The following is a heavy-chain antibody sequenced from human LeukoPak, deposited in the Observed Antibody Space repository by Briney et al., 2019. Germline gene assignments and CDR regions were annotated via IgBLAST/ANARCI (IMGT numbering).Heavy chain of an antibody. CDR1: GGSFSSGGYY. D-gene: IGHD2-15*01. V-gene: IGHV4-31*03. J-gene: IGHJ4*02. CDR2: IYYSGST. Sequence: SETLSLTCTVSGGSFSSGGYYWSWIRQHPGTGLEWIGYIYYSGSTYYNPSLKSRVTISVDTSKNQFSLKLSSVTAADTAVYYCARGACSGGSCYEFDYWGQGTLVTVSS. CDR3: ARGACSGGSCYEFDY.